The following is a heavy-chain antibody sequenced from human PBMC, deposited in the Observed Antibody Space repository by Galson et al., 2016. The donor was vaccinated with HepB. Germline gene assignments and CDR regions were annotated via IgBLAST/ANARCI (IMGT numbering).Heavy chain of an antibody. Sequence: SETLSLTCAVDSGSFSGYYCNWIRQSPGKGLEWIGEMNHSGSFNYNPYLKSRATISVYTSRNQFTLKLTSATAADTAMYYCARKRGGNRPFYYWGQGTLVIVSS. CDR3: ARKRGGNRPFYY. CDR2: MNHSGSF. V-gene: IGHV4-34*01. J-gene: IGHJ4*02. CDR1: SGSFSGYY. D-gene: IGHD4-23*01.